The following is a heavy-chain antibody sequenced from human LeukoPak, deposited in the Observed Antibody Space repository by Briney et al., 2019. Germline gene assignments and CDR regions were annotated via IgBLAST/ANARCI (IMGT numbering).Heavy chain of an antibody. CDR1: GGTFSSYA. Sequence: SVKVSCKASGGTFSSYAISWVRQAPGQGLEWMGGIIPIFGTANYVQKFQGRVTITADESTSTAYMELSSLRSEDTAVYYCARDQIVVPAAMQDWGQGTLVTVSS. J-gene: IGHJ4*02. CDR2: IIPIFGTA. CDR3: ARDQIVVPAAMQD. V-gene: IGHV1-69*13. D-gene: IGHD2-2*01.